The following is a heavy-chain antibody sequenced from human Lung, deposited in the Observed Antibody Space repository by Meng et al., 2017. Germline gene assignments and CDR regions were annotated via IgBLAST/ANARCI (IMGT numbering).Heavy chain of an antibody. CDR3: ASGYGLPS. CDR1: GDSVSANSAA. V-gene: IGHV6-1*01. D-gene: IGHD5-18*01. J-gene: IGHJ5*02. Sequence: QVQLQQSGPGLVKPSQLLSLTCAISGDSVSANSAAWNWMRQSPSRGLEWLGRTYYRSKWYNDYAVSGKSRIIITPDTSKNQFSLQLNSVTPEDTAVYFCASGYGLPSWGQGTLVTVSS. CDR2: TYYRSKWYN.